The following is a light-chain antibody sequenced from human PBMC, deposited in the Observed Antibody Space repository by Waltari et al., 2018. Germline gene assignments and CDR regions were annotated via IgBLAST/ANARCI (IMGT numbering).Light chain of an antibody. CDR3: QQFGSSVMYT. CDR1: QSVSRSR. Sequence: EVVLTQSPGTLALSPGERATLSCRASQSVSRSRIAWYLHKPGQAPRLLIYGASGRATGIPDRFSGSGSGTDFTLTISRVEPKDFAVYYCQQFGSSVMYTFGKGTKLEIE. J-gene: IGKJ2*01. V-gene: IGKV3-20*01. CDR2: GAS.